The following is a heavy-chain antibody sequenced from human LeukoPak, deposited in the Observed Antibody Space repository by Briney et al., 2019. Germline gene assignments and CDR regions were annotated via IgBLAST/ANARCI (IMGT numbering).Heavy chain of an antibody. CDR2: IRYDGSNK. D-gene: IGHD5-18*01. J-gene: IGHJ4*02. CDR3: AKDRGGHTTMIFDY. CDR1: GFTFSSYW. Sequence: RGSLRLSCAASGFTFSSYWMSWVRQAPGKGLEWVAFIRYDGSNKYYADSVKGRFTISRDNSKNTLYLQMNSLRAEDTAVYYCAKDRGGHTTMIFDYWGQGILVTVSS. V-gene: IGHV3-30*02.